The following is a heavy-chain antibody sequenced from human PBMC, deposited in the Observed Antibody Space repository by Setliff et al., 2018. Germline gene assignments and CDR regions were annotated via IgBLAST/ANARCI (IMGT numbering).Heavy chain of an antibody. V-gene: IGHV4-39*01. CDR1: GDSISDISYY. D-gene: IGHD6-19*01. Sequence: SETLSLTCTISGDSISDISYYWGWIRQSPGKGLEWIGSLYYSGDTYYNPSLKSRVTMSVDMSKNQFSLRLKSVTAADTAVYYCARGNSRSSVWYVVPHFDYWGQGTLVTVSS. J-gene: IGHJ4*02. CDR3: ARGNSRSSVWYVVPHFDY. CDR2: LYYSGDT.